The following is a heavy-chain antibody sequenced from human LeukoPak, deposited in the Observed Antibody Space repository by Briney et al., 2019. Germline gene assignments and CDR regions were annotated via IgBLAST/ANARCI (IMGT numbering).Heavy chain of an antibody. D-gene: IGHD1-1*01. CDR3: ARDHNYAFDN. V-gene: IGHV3-48*04. Sequence: PPGGTLRLSCAASGFTFSDDSMNWVRQAPGKGLEGISYIGISSGNTKYADSVKGRFTISAENAKNPLYLQMHSLRVEDTSVYYCARDHNYAFDNWGQGILVTVYS. J-gene: IGHJ4*02. CDR2: IGISSGNT. CDR1: GFTFSDDS.